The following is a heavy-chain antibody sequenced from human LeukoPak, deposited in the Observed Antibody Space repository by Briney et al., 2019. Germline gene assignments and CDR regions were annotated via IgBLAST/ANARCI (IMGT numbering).Heavy chain of an antibody. V-gene: IGHV4-38-2*02. D-gene: IGHD3-10*01. CDR2: IYHSGST. CDR3: ARDLRSGCYLNWFDP. J-gene: IGHJ5*02. CDR1: GYSISYGYY. Sequence: SETLSLTCAVTGYSISYGYYWGWIRQPPGKGLEWIGSIYHSGSTYYNPSLKSRVTISVDTSKNQFSLNLGSVTAADTAVYYCARDLRSGCYLNWFDPWGQGPLVPVSS.